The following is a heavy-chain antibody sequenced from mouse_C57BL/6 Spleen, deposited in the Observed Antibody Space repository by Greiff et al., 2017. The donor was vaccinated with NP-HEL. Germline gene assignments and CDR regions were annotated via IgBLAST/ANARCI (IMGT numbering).Heavy chain of an antibody. V-gene: IGHV1-81*01. Sequence: VQLVESGAELARPGASVKLSCKASGYTFTSYGISWVKQRTGQGLEWIGEIYPRSGNTYYNEKFKGKATLTADKSSSTAYMELRSLTSEDSAVYFCARVEDGYAFYAMDYWGQGTSVTVSS. D-gene: IGHD2-2*01. CDR1: GYTFTSYG. CDR2: IYPRSGNT. J-gene: IGHJ4*01. CDR3: ARVEDGYAFYAMDY.